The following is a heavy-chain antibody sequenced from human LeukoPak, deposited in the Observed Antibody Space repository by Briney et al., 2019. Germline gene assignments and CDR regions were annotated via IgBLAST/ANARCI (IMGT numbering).Heavy chain of an antibody. CDR3: AISGSYYPGAGEYFQH. V-gene: IGHV3-48*02. D-gene: IGHD1-26*01. J-gene: IGHJ1*01. CDR1: GFTFSSYS. CDR2: ISSSSSTI. Sequence: QTGGSLRLSCAASGFTFSSYSMNWVRQAPGKGLEWVSYISSSSSTIYYADSVKGRFTISRDNAKNSLYLQMNSLRDEDTAVYYCAISGSYYPGAGEYFQHWGQGTLVTVSS.